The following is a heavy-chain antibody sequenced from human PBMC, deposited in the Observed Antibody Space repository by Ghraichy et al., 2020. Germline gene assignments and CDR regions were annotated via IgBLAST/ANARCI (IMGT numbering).Heavy chain of an antibody. CDR2: IYYSGST. CDR1: GGSISSYY. CDR3: ARGNWNDDYYYGMDV. V-gene: IGHV4-59*01. D-gene: IGHD1-1*01. Sequence: ETLSLTCTVSGGSISSYYWSWIRQPPGKGLEWIGYIYYSGSTNYNPSLKSRVTISVDTSKNQFSLKLSSVTAADTAVYYCARGNWNDDYYYGMDVWGQGTTVTVSS. J-gene: IGHJ6*02.